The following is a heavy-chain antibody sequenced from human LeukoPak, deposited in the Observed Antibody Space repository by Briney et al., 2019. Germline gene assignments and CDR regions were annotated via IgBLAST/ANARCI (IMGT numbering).Heavy chain of an antibody. CDR2: ISSSGSTI. J-gene: IGHJ4*02. CDR1: GFTFSDYY. D-gene: IGHD3-9*01. CDR3: ASLRYDILTGYCDY. Sequence: GGSLRLSCAASGFTFSDYYMSWIRQAPGKGLEWVSYISSSGSTIYYADSVKGRFTISRDSAKNSLYLQMNSLRAEDTAVYYCASLRYDILTGYCDYWGQGTLVTVSS. V-gene: IGHV3-11*01.